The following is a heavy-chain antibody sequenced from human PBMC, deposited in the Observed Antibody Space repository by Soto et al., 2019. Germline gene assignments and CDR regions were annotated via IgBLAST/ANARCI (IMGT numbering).Heavy chain of an antibody. Sequence: GGSLRLSCAASGFTFSSYAMSWVRQAPGKGLEWVSAISGSGGSTYYADSVKGRFTISRDNSKNTLYLQMNSLRAEDTAVYYCAKVTNKNTYYDFSFGVDWFDPWGQGTLVTVSS. V-gene: IGHV3-23*01. D-gene: IGHD3-3*01. CDR2: ISGSGGST. J-gene: IGHJ5*02. CDR3: AKVTNKNTYYDFSFGVDWFDP. CDR1: GFTFSSYA.